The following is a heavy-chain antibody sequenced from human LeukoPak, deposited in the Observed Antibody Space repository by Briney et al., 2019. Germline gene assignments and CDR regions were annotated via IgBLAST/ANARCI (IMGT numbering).Heavy chain of an antibody. Sequence: GGSLRLSCAASGFTFDDYGMSWVRQAPGKGLEWVSGINWNGGSTGYADSVKGRFTISRDNAKNSLYLQMNSLRAEDTAVYYCARDGSYSSSWYFDYWGQGTLVTVSS. D-gene: IGHD6-13*01. CDR1: GFTFDDYG. V-gene: IGHV3-20*04. J-gene: IGHJ4*02. CDR2: INWNGGST. CDR3: ARDGSYSSSWYFDY.